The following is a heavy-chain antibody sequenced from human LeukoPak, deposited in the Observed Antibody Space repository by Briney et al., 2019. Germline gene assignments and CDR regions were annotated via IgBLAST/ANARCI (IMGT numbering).Heavy chain of an antibody. J-gene: IGHJ4*02. CDR3: ARHFDHPTAYFDS. D-gene: IGHD1-14*01. CDR2: IYSGGMT. CDR1: GGSISSGDYY. Sequence: PSETLSLTSTVTGGSISSGDYYWSRLRQPPGKGLEWIASIYSGGMTFYSPSLKSRLTISADTSRNHFSLRLSSVTAADTALYFCARHFDHPTAYFDSWGQGSLVTVSS. V-gene: IGHV4-39*01.